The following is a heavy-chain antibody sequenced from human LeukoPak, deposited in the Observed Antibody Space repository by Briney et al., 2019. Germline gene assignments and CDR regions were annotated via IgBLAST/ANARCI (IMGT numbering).Heavy chain of an antibody. CDR3: ARVVATTLGAFDI. V-gene: IGHV4-39*07. CDR2: IYYSGST. Sequence: SETLSLTCTVSGGSISSSSYYWGWIRQPPGKGLEWIGSIYYSGSTYYNPSLKSRVTISVDTSKNQFSLKLSSVTAADTAVYYCARVVATTLGAFDIWGQGTMVTVSS. D-gene: IGHD5-12*01. CDR1: GGSISSSSYY. J-gene: IGHJ3*02.